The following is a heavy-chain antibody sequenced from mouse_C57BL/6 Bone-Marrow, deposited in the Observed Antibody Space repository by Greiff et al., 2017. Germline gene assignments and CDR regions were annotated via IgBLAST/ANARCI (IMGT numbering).Heavy chain of an antibody. J-gene: IGHJ2*01. CDR2: ISNGGGST. Sequence: EVKLMESGGGLVQPGGSLKLSCAASGFTFSDYYMYWVRQTPEKRLGWVAYISNGGGSTYYPDTVKGRFTISRDNAKNTLYMQMSRLKSEDTAMYYCARLHGYCLFDYWGQGTTRTVSS. CDR1: GFTFSDYY. D-gene: IGHD2-3*01. CDR3: ARLHGYCLFDY. V-gene: IGHV5-12*01.